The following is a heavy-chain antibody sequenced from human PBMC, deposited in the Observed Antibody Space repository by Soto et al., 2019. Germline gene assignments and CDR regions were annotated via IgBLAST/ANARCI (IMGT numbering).Heavy chain of an antibody. Sequence: QVQLVQSGAEVKKPGASVKVSCKASGYTFTSYYMHWVRQAPGQGLEWMGIINPSGGSTSYAQKFQGIVTMTRDTSTSTVYMELSSLRSEDTAVYYCARYYYDSSGYLLPQIYGMDVWGQGTTVTVSS. J-gene: IGHJ6*02. CDR1: GYTFTSYY. D-gene: IGHD3-22*01. CDR2: INPSGGST. V-gene: IGHV1-46*01. CDR3: ARYYYDSSGYLLPQIYGMDV.